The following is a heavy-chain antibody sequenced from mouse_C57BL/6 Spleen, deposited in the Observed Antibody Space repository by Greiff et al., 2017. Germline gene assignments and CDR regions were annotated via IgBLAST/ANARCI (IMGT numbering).Heavy chain of an antibody. D-gene: IGHD1-1*01. V-gene: IGHV1-53*01. CDR3: ARWGADYYGSSYNWYFDV. CDR2: ITPSNGGT. CDR1: GYTFTSYC. J-gene: IGHJ1*03. Sequence: VQLQQPGTELVKPGASVKLSCKASGYTFTSYCMHWVQQRPGQGLEWIGNITPSNGGTNYNEKFKSKATLTVDKASSTAYMQLSSLTSEHSAVYYCARWGADYYGSSYNWYFDVWGTGTTVTVSS.